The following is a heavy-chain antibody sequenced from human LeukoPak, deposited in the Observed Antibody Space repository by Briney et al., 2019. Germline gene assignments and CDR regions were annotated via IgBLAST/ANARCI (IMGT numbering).Heavy chain of an antibody. Sequence: PGGSLRLSCAASGFTFNTHAMSWVRQAPGKGLEWVSNLTRAGRTKNYADSVKGRFTISRDNLKNTVYLQMNSLRGEDTAVYYFAKDRPNFYEASGSYYKMKGDFWGQGTLVTVSS. V-gene: IGHV3-23*01. J-gene: IGHJ4*02. D-gene: IGHD3-10*01. CDR2: LTRAGRTK. CDR3: AKDRPNFYEASGSYYKMKGDF. CDR1: GFTFNTHA.